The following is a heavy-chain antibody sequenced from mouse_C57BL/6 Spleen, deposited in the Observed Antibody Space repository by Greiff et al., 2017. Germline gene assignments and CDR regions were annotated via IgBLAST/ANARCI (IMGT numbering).Heavy chain of an antibody. V-gene: IGHV1-76*01. CDR3: ARWSLPYAMDY. Sequence: QVQLKESGAELVRPGASVKLSCKASGYTFTDYYINWVKQRPGQGLEWIARIYPGSGNTYYNEKFKGKATLTAEKSSSTAYMQLSSLTSEDSAVYFCARWSLPYAMDYWGQGTSVTVSS. CDR1: GYTFTDYY. J-gene: IGHJ4*01. CDR2: IYPGSGNT.